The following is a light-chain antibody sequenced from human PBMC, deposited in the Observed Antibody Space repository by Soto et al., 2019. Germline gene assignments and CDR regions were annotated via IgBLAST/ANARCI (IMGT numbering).Light chain of an antibody. V-gene: IGKV1-16*01. CDR2: DSS. CDR1: QGITNY. Sequence: DIQMTQSPSSLSASIGDSVTITCRASQGITNYLVLLQQKPGKAPKSLIYDSSSLHSGVPSRFSGSGSGTDFTLTISSLQPEDSATYYCQQYDKYPITFGQGTRLENK. J-gene: IGKJ5*01. CDR3: QQYDKYPIT.